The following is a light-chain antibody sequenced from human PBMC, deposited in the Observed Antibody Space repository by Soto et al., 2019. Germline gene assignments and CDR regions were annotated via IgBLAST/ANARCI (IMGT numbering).Light chain of an antibody. CDR3: QQYNNCPPYT. J-gene: IGKJ2*01. CDR1: QSVSSN. CDR2: GAS. Sequence: EIVMTQSPATLSVSPGERATLSCRASQSVSSNLAWYQQKPGQAPRLLIYGASTRATGIPARFSGSGSGTEFTLTISSLQSEDFPVYYCQQYNNCPPYTFGQGTKLEIK. V-gene: IGKV3-15*01.